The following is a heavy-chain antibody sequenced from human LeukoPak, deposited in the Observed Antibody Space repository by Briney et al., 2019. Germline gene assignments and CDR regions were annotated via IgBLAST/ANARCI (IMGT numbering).Heavy chain of an antibody. J-gene: IGHJ6*03. CDR2: IYYSGST. CDR3: ARDLANFGVDLYYYYYMDV. Sequence: SETLSLTCSVSGGSISSSSYYWGWIRQPPGKGLEWIGSIYYSGSTYYNPSLKSRVTISVDTSKNQFSLKLSSVTAADTAVYYCARDLANFGVDLYYYYYMDVWGKGTTVTVSS. V-gene: IGHV4-39*07. D-gene: IGHD3-3*01. CDR1: GGSISSSSYY.